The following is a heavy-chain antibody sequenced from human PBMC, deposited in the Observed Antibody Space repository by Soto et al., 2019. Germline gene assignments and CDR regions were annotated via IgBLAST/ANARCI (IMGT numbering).Heavy chain of an antibody. V-gene: IGHV3-23*01. CDR3: AKGAASGRPYYFDY. J-gene: IGHJ4*02. CDR2: ISGSGGST. Sequence: EVQLLESGGGLVQPGGSLRLSCAASGFTFSSYVMSWVRQAPGEGLEWVSAISGSGGSTYYADSVEGRFTISRDISKNTLWLQMSSLRAEDTAVYYGAKGAASGRPYYFDYWGQGTLVSVSS. CDR1: GFTFSSYV. D-gene: IGHD6-6*01.